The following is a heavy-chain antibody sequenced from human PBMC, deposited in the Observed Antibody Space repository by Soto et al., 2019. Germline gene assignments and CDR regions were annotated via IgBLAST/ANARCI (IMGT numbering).Heavy chain of an antibody. J-gene: IGHJ4*02. V-gene: IGHV1-2*02. CDR1: GYTFTGYY. Sequence: GASVKVSCKASGYTFTGYYMHWVRQAPGQGLEWMGWINPNSGDTTYSQKFQGRVTMTRDTPTTTVYMDLSSLSFEDTALYFCAREMSTTSGSPFVQWGQGTLVTVSS. CDR3: AREMSTTSGSPFVQ. D-gene: IGHD1-26*01. CDR2: INPNSGDT.